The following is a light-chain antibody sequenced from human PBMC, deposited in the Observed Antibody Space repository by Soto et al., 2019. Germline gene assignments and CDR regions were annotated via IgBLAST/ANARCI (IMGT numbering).Light chain of an antibody. CDR3: QQYATLPET. CDR2: GAS. Sequence: EIVLTQSPGTLSLSPGERATLSCRASQSVRNNWLAWYQQQPGQAPRLLIYGASTRAPGNPARFSGSGSGADFTLIISRLEPEDFALYYCQQYATLPETFGQGTRVEIK. J-gene: IGKJ1*01. V-gene: IGKV3-20*01. CDR1: QSVRNNW.